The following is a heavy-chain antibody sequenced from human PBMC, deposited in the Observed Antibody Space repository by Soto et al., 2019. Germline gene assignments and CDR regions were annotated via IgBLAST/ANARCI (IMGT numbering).Heavy chain of an antibody. CDR2: IIPIFGTA. CDR3: ARGNGYSSSSLWFDP. Sequence: ASVKVSCKASGGTFSSYAISWVRQAPGQGLEWMGGIIPIFGTANYAQKFQGRVTITADESTSTAYMELSSLRSEDTAVYYFARGNGYSSSSLWFDPWGQGTLVTVSS. J-gene: IGHJ5*02. V-gene: IGHV1-69*13. CDR1: GGTFSSYA. D-gene: IGHD6-6*01.